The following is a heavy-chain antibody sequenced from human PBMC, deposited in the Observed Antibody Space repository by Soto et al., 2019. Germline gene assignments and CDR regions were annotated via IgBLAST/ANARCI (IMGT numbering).Heavy chain of an antibody. CDR2: IIPIFGTA. Sequence: ASVKVSCKASGGTFSSYAISWVRQAPGQGLEWMGGIIPIFGTANYAQKFQGRVTITADESTSTAYMELSSLRSEDTAVYYCARVHLEGYSSGWYPYAAGMDVWGQGTTVTVSS. CDR1: GGTFSSYA. CDR3: ARVHLEGYSSGWYPYAAGMDV. D-gene: IGHD6-19*01. V-gene: IGHV1-69*13. J-gene: IGHJ6*02.